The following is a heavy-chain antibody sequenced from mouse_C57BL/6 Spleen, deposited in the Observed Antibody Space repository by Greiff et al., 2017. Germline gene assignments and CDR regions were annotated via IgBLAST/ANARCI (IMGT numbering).Heavy chain of an antibody. CDR1: GFTFSDYG. J-gene: IGHJ1*03. Sequence: EVQLVESGGGLVKPGGSLKLSCAASGFTFSDYGMYWVRQAPETGLEWVAYISSGSSTIYYADPVKGRFIISRANAKNTLFLQMTSRRTEDTAMYYWARGYCGSWYFDVWGTGTTVTVSS. D-gene: IGHD2-14*01. CDR2: ISSGSSTI. CDR3: ARGYCGSWYFDV. V-gene: IGHV5-17*01.